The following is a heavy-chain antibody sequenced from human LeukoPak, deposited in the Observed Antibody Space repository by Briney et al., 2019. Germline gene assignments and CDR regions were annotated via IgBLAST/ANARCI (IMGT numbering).Heavy chain of an antibody. CDR1: GGSISSYY. CDR2: IYTSGST. V-gene: IGHV4-4*07. D-gene: IGHD6-19*01. Sequence: SETLSLTCTVSGGSISSYYWSWIRQPAGKGLEWIGRIYTSGSTNYNPSLKSRVTMSVDTSKNQFSLKLSSVTAADTAVYYCAKHRGYSSGWRGKHNWFDPWGQGTLVTVSS. J-gene: IGHJ5*02. CDR3: AKHRGYSSGWRGKHNWFDP.